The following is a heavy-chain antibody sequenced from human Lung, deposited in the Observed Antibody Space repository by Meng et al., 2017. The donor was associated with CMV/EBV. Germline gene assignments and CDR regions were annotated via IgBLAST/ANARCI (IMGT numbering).Heavy chain of an antibody. Sequence: QLQLQGSGPGLVKPSQTLSPTCTVSGGSISSSSYYWAWIRQPPGEGLEWIGSVVYSGTTYYTSSLKSRVSISVDTSKNQFSLKLSSVTAADTAVYYCARHHHSPTFDYWGQGTLVTVSS. CDR3: ARHHHSPTFDY. V-gene: IGHV4-39*01. CDR1: GGSISSSSYY. J-gene: IGHJ4*02. CDR2: VVYSGTT. D-gene: IGHD1-14*01.